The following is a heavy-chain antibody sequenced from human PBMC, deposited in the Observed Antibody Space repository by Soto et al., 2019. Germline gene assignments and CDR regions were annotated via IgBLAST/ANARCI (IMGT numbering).Heavy chain of an antibody. Sequence: QVQLVESVGGLVKPGGSLRLSCAASGFTFSDYYMSWIRQAPGKALQWVSYISSSGSTIYYAYSVKGRFTSSRDNANNPLYLQMNSMRAEYTSVCYCAKDFVDQLSTPYWGQGTLVNVSS. V-gene: IGHV3-11*01. CDR1: GFTFSDYY. CDR2: ISSSGSTI. CDR3: AKDFVDQLSTPY. J-gene: IGHJ4*02. D-gene: IGHD2-2*01.